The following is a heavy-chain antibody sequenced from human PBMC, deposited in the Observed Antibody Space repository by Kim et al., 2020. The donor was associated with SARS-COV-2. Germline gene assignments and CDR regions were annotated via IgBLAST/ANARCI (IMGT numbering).Heavy chain of an antibody. CDR3: ASAPGSGRIDY. J-gene: IGHJ4*02. CDR2: A. Sequence: ANYAQQFQGRVTITADESTSTAYMELSSLRSEDTAVYYCASAPGSGRIDYWGQGTLVTVSS. V-gene: IGHV1-69*01. D-gene: IGHD2-15*01.